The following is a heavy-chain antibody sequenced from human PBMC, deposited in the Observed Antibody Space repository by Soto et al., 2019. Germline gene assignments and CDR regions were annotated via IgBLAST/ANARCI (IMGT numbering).Heavy chain of an antibody. D-gene: IGHD3-10*01. CDR2: INQDGSEK. CDR3: AREYKILWFWRSERGKKWFGP. J-gene: IGHJ5*02. CDR1: GFTFTSYW. Sequence: EAQLVESGGGLGQPGGSLRLSCAASGFTFTSYWMSWVRQAPVNGLEWVAKINQDGSEKYYAESVKGRFTISRDNANASVLLQPNSVRAEDSAVYFCAREYKILWFWRSERGKKWFGPWGQGTQVIVSS. V-gene: IGHV3-7*01.